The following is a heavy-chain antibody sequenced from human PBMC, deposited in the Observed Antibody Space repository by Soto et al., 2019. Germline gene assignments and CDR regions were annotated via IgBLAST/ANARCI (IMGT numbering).Heavy chain of an antibody. V-gene: IGHV1-3*01. CDR2: INAGNGNT. J-gene: IGHJ5*02. CDR1: RYTFTSYA. Sequence: GASVKVSCQASRYTFTSYAMHWARHAPGQRLEWMGWINAGNGNTKYSQKFQGRVTITRDTSASTAYMELSSLRSEDTAVYYCARAPQEGAARPRNWFDPWGQGTLVTVSS. CDR3: ARAPQEGAARPRNWFDP. D-gene: IGHD6-6*01.